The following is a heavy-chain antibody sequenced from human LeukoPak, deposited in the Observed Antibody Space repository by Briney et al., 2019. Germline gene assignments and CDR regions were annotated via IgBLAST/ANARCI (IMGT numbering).Heavy chain of an antibody. D-gene: IGHD6-13*01. CDR3: ARVPPGGIFSSDY. V-gene: IGHV3-7*03. J-gene: IGHJ4*02. Sequence: PGGSLRLSCAASGFTFSSYWMNWARQAPGKGLEWVASINHNGNVNYYVDSVKGRSTISRDNAKNSLYLQMSNLRAEDTAVYFCARVPPGGIFSSDYWGQGTLVTVSS. CDR2: INHNGNVN. CDR1: GFTFSSYW.